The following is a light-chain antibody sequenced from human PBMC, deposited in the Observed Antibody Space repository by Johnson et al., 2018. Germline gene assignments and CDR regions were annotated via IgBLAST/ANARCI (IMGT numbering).Light chain of an antibody. CDR3: GTWDSSLRSGNV. Sequence: QSVLTQPPSVSAAPGQKVTISCSGSSSNIGNNYVSWYQQLPGTAPTLLIYENNKRPSGIPDRFSGSQSGTSATLAITGLQPGDEADYYCGTWDSSLRSGNVFGTGTKVTGL. J-gene: IGLJ1*01. V-gene: IGLV1-51*02. CDR1: SSNIGNNY. CDR2: ENN.